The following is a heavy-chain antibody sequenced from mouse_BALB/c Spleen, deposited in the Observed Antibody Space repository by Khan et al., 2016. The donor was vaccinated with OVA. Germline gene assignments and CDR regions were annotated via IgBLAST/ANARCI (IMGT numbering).Heavy chain of an antibody. D-gene: IGHD1-1*01. Sequence: EVQLQESGPGLVKPSQSLSLTCTVTGYSITSGYAWNWIRQFPGNKLEWMGYISYSGSTTYNPSLRSRISITRDTSKNQFFLQLNSVTTEDTATYNWTRKNYYRYAMDYWGQGTSVTVSS. CDR1: GYSITSGYA. CDR3: TRKNYYRYAMDY. J-gene: IGHJ4*01. CDR2: ISYSGST. V-gene: IGHV3-2*02.